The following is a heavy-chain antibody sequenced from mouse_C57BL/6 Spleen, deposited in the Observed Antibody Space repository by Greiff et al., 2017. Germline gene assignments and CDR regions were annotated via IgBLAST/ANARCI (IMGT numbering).Heavy chain of an antibody. CDR2: ISDGGSYT. V-gene: IGHV5-4*01. J-gene: IGHJ4*01. CDR1: GFTFSSYA. D-gene: IGHD1-1*01. Sequence: EVKLVESGGGLVKPGGSLKLSCAASGFTFSSYAMSWVRQTPEKRLEWVATISDGGSYTYYPDNVKGRFTISRDNAKNNLYLQMSHLKSEDTAMYYCARDDYYGSSHAMDYWGQGTSVTVSS. CDR3: ARDDYYGSSHAMDY.